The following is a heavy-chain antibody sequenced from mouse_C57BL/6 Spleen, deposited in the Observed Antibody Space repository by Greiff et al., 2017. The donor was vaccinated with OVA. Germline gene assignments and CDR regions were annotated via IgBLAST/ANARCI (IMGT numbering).Heavy chain of an antibody. CDR3: ARNYGSSQGAWFAY. D-gene: IGHD1-1*01. CDR2: IDPSDSYT. J-gene: IGHJ3*01. V-gene: IGHV1-50*01. Sequence: QVQLQQPGAELVKPGASVKLSCKASGYTFTSYWMQWVKQRPGQGLAWIGEIDPSDSYTNYNQKFKGKATLTVDTSSSTAYMQLSSLTSEDSAVYYCARNYGSSQGAWFAYWGQGTLVTVSA. CDR1: GYTFTSYW.